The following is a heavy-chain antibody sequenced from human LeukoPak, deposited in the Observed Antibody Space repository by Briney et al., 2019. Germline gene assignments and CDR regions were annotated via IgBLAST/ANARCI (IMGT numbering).Heavy chain of an antibody. J-gene: IGHJ5*02. Sequence: PGGSLRLSCSASGFTFNNFPMYWVRQPPGKGLGYVSVISSNGGSTYYADSVKGRFTISRDNSKNTLYLQMSSLRAEDTAVYYCVEGGSSSSWYTWLDPWGQGALVTVSS. CDR2: ISSNGGST. D-gene: IGHD6-13*01. CDR3: VEGGSSSSWYTWLDP. V-gene: IGHV3-64D*06. CDR1: GFTFNNFP.